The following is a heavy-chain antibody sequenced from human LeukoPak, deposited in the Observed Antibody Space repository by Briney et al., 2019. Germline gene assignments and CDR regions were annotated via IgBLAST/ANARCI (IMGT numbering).Heavy chain of an antibody. V-gene: IGHV1-2*02. CDR2: INPNSGGT. CDR3: AREKAKYYYGSGFDP. CDR1: GYTFTGYY. J-gene: IGHJ5*02. Sequence: GASVKVSCKASGYTFTGYYMHWVRQAPGQGLEWMGWINPNSGGTNYAQKFQGRVTMTRNTSISTAYMELSSLRSEDTAVYYCAREKAKYYYGSGFDPWGQGTLVTVSS. D-gene: IGHD3-10*01.